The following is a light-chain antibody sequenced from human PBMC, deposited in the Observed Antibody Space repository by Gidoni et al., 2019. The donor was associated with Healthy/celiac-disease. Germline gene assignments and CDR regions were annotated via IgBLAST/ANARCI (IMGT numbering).Light chain of an antibody. CDR3: QQYYSTPLT. CDR1: QSVLYSSNNKNY. Sequence: DIVMTQSPASLSVSLGERATINCKSRQSVLYSSNNKNYLAWYQQKPGQPPKLLIYWASTRESGVPDRFSCSGSGTDFTLTISSLQAEDVAVYYCQQYYSTPLTFGGGTKVEIK. CDR2: WAS. J-gene: IGKJ4*01. V-gene: IGKV4-1*01.